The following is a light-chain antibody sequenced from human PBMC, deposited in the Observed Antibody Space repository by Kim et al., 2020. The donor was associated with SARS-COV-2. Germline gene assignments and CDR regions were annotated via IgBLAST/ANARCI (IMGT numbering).Light chain of an antibody. CDR1: SLRSYY. CDR2: GKN. Sequence: VAVGQTVRITCQGGSLRSYYATWYQQKPGQAPILVIYGKNNRPSGIPDRFSGSSSGNTASLTSTGTQAGDEADYYCNSRDSNDNVVFGGGTQLTVL. V-gene: IGLV3-19*01. CDR3: NSRDSNDNVV. J-gene: IGLJ2*01.